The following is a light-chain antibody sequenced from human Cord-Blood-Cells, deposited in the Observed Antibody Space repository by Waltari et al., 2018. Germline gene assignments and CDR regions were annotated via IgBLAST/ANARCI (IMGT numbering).Light chain of an antibody. CDR1: SSNIGSNY. Sequence: QSVLTLPPSASGPPGQRVTIPCSGSSSNIGSNYVSWYQQHPGTAPKLLIYRNNHRPSGVPDRFSGSKSGTSASLAISGLRSEDEADYYGAAWDDSLSGWVFGGGTKLTVL. CDR2: RNN. V-gene: IGLV1-47*01. J-gene: IGLJ3*02. CDR3: AAWDDSLSGWV.